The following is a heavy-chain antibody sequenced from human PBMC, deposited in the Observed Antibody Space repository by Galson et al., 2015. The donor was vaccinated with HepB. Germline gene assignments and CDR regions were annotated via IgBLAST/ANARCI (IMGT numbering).Heavy chain of an antibody. CDR3: VRGWDSGSWLFDY. CDR1: GYTFTGYY. J-gene: IGHJ4*02. D-gene: IGHD6-13*01. Sequence: SVKVSCKASGYTFTGYYMHWVRQAPGQRLEWMGWINAGNGNTGYSQNFQGRVTISRDTSASTDYMEVSSLRSEDTAVYYCVRGWDSGSWLFDYWGQGTLVTVSS. V-gene: IGHV1-3*01. CDR2: INAGNGNT.